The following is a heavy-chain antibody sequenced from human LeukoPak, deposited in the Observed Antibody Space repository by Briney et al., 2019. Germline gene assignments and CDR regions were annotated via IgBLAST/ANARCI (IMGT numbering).Heavy chain of an antibody. Sequence: PSETLSLTCFVSGGSISSYYWSWIRQPAGKGLEWIGRIYPSGTTHYNPSLKSRVTMSVDTSRNQFSLKLISVTAADTAVYYCADDYGDWGQGTLVTVSS. V-gene: IGHV4-4*07. CDR2: IYPSGTT. CDR3: ADDYGD. D-gene: IGHD4-17*01. CDR1: GGSISSYY. J-gene: IGHJ4*02.